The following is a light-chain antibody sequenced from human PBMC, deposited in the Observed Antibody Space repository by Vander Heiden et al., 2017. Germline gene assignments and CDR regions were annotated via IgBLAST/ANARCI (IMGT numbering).Light chain of an antibody. CDR1: QSVSRN. V-gene: IGKV3-15*01. CDR3: LQYEYWPTT. CDR2: DAA. Sequence: EKVMTQSPATLSVSPGERATLSCRASQSVSRNLAWYQQKPGQAPRLLIYDAATRFSGSGSGTEFTLAISSLQSEDFAVYFCLQYEYWPTTFGGGTKVEIK. J-gene: IGKJ4*01.